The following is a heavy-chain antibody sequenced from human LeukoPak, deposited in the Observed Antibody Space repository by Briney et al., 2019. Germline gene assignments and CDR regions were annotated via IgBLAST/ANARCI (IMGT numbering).Heavy chain of an antibody. CDR3: ATEVPRYYYDSSGYYYFDY. CDR2: FDPEDGET. J-gene: IGHJ4*02. Sequence: GASVKVSCTVSGYTLTELSMHWVRQAPGKGLEWMGGFDPEDGETIYAQKFQGRVTMTEDTSTDTAYMELSSLRSEDTAVYYCATEVPRYYYDSSGYYYFDYWGQGTLVTVSS. CDR1: GYTLTELS. V-gene: IGHV1-24*01. D-gene: IGHD3-22*01.